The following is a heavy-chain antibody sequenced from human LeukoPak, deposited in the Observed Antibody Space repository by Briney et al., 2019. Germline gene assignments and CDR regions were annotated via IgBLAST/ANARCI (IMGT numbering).Heavy chain of an antibody. J-gene: IGHJ4*02. D-gene: IGHD6-19*01. CDR3: ARHSSGWHLDF. V-gene: IGHV4-59*01. CDR1: GGFINDYY. Sequence: PSETLSLTCSVSGGFINDYYWSWIRQPPGKGLEWIGYIHYSGATNYNPSLKSRVITSVDTSRNQFSLNLYSVTAADTAMYYCARHSSGWHLDFWGQGTLVTVSS. CDR2: IHYSGAT.